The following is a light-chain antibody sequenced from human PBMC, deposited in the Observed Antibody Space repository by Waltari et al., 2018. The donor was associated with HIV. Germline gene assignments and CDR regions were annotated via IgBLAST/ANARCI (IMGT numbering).Light chain of an antibody. V-gene: IGKV1-6*01. J-gene: IGKJ3*01. CDR1: QNLRRD. CDR3: LQDDSFPRT. Sequence: AIQMTQSPPSLSASVGDRVTITCRASQNLRRDLGWYQQKPGKAPKLLIYAASTLQTGVSSRFRGGGSGTEFTLTINGLQSEDSATYYCLQDDSFPRTFGPGTKVDLK. CDR2: AAS.